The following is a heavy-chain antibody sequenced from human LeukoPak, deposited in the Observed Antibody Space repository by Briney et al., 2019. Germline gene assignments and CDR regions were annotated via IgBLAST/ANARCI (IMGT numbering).Heavy chain of an antibody. V-gene: IGHV7-4-1*02. J-gene: IGHJ6*02. CDR1: GYTFTSYA. D-gene: IGHD1-26*01. CDR3: ARDYRPELLLVYYYYYGMDV. Sequence: ASVKVSCKASGYTFTSYAMNWVRQAPGQGLEWMGWINTNTGNPTYAQGVTGRFVFSLDTSVSTAYLQISSLKAEDTAVYYCARDYRPELLLVYYYYYGMDVWGQGTTVTVSS. CDR2: INTNTGNP.